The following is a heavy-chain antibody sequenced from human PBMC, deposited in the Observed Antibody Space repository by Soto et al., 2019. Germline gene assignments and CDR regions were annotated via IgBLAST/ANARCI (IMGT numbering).Heavy chain of an antibody. V-gene: IGHV1-69*06. J-gene: IGHJ6*02. CDR3: ARGYRELFFYAMDV. CDR2: IIPFYDKP. Sequence: QVELVQSGIEVKNPGSSVKVSCKASGDTFSNYPINWVRQAPGQRLEWMGGIIPFYDKPNYAENFLGRVTISADKFTATAYLEVSSLRSEDTAVYFCARGYRELFFYAMDVWGRGTPVIVSS. CDR1: GDTFSNYP. D-gene: IGHD3-10*01.